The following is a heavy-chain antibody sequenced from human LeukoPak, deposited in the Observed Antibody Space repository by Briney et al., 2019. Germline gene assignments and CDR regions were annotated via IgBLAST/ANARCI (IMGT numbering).Heavy chain of an antibody. Sequence: GGSLRLSCAASGFTFSNYWMSWVRQAPGKGLEWVANIKQDGSEKFYVDSVKGRFTISRDNAKKSLYLQMNSLRVEDTAVYYCARVQGSSGPGIFEYWGQGTQVTASS. CDR2: IKQDGSEK. CDR1: GFTFSNYW. J-gene: IGHJ4*02. V-gene: IGHV3-7*01. D-gene: IGHD6-19*01. CDR3: ARVQGSSGPGIFEY.